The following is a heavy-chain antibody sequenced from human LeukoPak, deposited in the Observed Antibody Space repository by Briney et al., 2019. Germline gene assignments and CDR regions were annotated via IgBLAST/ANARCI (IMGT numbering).Heavy chain of an antibody. CDR1: GGSISSYY. CDR3: ARVGGSGSYYYAMDV. Sequence: SETLSLTCTVSGGSISSYYWSWIRQPPGKGLEWIGYIYYSGSTNYNPSLKSRVTISVDTSKNQFSLKLSSVTAADTAVYYCARVGGSGSYYYAMDVWGQGTTVTVSS. V-gene: IGHV4-59*01. D-gene: IGHD3-10*01. J-gene: IGHJ6*02. CDR2: IYYSGST.